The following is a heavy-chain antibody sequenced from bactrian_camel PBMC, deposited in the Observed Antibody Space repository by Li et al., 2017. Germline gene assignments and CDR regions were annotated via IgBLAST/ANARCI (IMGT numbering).Heavy chain of an antibody. J-gene: IGHJ4*01. V-gene: IGHV3S40*01. Sequence: VQLVESGGGSVQAGGSLRLSCAASGYTGRPTCMGWFRQAPGAEREGVATISTGSGSTYYADSVKGRFTISQDNAKNMVSLQMASLKPEDTAVYYCAATNHDAVIEFPALMCQYDWNQGTQVTVS. CDR2: ISTGSGST. CDR1: GYTGRPTC. D-gene: IGHD1*01.